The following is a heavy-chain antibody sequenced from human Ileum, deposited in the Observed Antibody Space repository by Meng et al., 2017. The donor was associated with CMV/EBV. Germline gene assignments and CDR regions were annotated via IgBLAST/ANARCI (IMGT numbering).Heavy chain of an antibody. CDR1: GFTFNIFG. D-gene: IGHD3-22*01. V-gene: IGHV3-7*04. CDR2: IKQDGSEK. J-gene: IGHJ4*02. CDR3: ARGYYSSP. Sequence: GESLKISCAASGFTFNIFGMNWVRQAPGKGLEWVANIKQDGSEKYYVDSVKGRFTISRDNAKNSLYLQMNSLRAEDTAVYYCARGYYSSPGGQGTLVTVSS.